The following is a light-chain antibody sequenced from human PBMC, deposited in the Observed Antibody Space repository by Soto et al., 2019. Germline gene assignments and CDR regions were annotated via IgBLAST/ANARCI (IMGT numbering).Light chain of an antibody. V-gene: IGLV7-43*01. J-gene: IGLJ2*01. CDR2: STS. Sequence: QTVVTQEPSLTVSPGGTVTLTCASSTGAVTSGYYPNWFQQKPGQAPRALIYSTSNTHSRTPARFSGSLLRGKAALTLSGVQPEDEAEYYCLLYYGGAVFGGGTKLTVL. CDR3: LLYYGGAV. CDR1: TGAVTSGYY.